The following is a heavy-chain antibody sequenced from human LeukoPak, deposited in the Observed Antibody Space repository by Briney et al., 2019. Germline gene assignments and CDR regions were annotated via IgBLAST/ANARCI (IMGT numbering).Heavy chain of an antibody. V-gene: IGHV3-23*01. J-gene: IGHJ4*02. Sequence: PGGSLRLSCAASRFTFSSYAMGWVRQAPGKGLEWVSVISGSGGSAYYADSVKGRFTISRDNSKNTLYLQMNSLRAEDTAVYYCSKLRTWLQYPFDFWGQGTLVTVSS. CDR1: RFTFSSYA. D-gene: IGHD5-24*01. CDR2: ISGSGGSA. CDR3: SKLRTWLQYPFDF.